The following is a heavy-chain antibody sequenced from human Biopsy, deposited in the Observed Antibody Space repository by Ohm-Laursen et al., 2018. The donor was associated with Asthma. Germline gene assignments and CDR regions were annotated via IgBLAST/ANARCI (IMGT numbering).Heavy chain of an antibody. CDR1: GGSVSSGNNS. CDR3: ARGQGRGIQLWSLDP. CDR2: IHNSGNT. J-gene: IGHJ5*02. D-gene: IGHD5-18*01. Sequence: GTLSLTCAVSGGSVSSGNNSWTWIRQPPGKGLEWIGYIHNSGNTNYNPSLKSRVTISLDTSKNHFSLRLSFVTAADTAVYFCARGQGRGIQLWSLDPWGQGILVTVSS. V-gene: IGHV4-61*03.